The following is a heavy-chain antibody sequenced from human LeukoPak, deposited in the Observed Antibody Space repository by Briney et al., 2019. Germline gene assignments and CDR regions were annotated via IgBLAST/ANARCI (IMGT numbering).Heavy chain of an antibody. CDR1: GYSFPTYC. Sequence: AGESLKISCKGSGYSFPTYCIGWVRQMPGKGLEWMGIIYPDDSDTRYSPSFQGQVTISADKSITTAYLQWSSLKASDTAMYYCAIGRGGQQLGDYWGQGTLVTVSS. D-gene: IGHD6-13*01. J-gene: IGHJ4*02. CDR3: AIGRGGQQLGDY. V-gene: IGHV5-51*01. CDR2: IYPDDSDT.